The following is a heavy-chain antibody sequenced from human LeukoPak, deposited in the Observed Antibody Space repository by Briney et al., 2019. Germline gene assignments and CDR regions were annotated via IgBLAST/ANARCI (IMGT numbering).Heavy chain of an antibody. V-gene: IGHV4-38-2*02. D-gene: IGHD6-13*01. J-gene: IGHJ4*02. CDR1: GYSISSGYY. Sequence: PSQTLSLTCTVSGYSISSGYYWGWIRQHPGKGLGCIGSIYQSGSTDYNPSLKSRVTISVDTSKNQFSLKLSSVTAADTAVYYCARGDRKQLEFDYWGQGTLVTVSS. CDR2: IYQSGST. CDR3: ARGDRKQLEFDY.